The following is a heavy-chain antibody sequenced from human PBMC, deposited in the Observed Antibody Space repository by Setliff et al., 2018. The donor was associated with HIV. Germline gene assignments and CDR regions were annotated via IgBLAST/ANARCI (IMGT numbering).Heavy chain of an antibody. J-gene: IGHJ4*02. CDR2: IRSKNYGGTT. CDR1: GFNFCDYL. V-gene: IGHV3-49*04. CDR3: TRRYYDNSGSFRY. D-gene: IGHD3-22*01. Sequence: GGSLRLSCTTSGFNFCDYLISWVRQAPGKGLEWVGFIRSKNYGGTTQYAASVKDRFTISRDDSKSIAYLQMNSLKTDDTAVYYCTRRYYDNSGSFRYWGQGTLVTVSS.